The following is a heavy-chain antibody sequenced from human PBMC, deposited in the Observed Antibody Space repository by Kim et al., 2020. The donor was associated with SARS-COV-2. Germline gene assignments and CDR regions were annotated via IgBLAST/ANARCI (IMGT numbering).Heavy chain of an antibody. Sequence: ASVKVSCKASGYSFTGFAIHWVRQAPGQSLEWMGWIHAGNGNIKYSQNFQGRITITRDTSASTAYMELSSLISEDTAVYYCARGSVAPATYFGYWGQGTLVTASS. CDR2: IHAGNGNI. J-gene: IGHJ4*02. D-gene: IGHD2-15*01. CDR1: GYSFTGFA. CDR3: ARGSVAPATYFGY. V-gene: IGHV1-3*01.